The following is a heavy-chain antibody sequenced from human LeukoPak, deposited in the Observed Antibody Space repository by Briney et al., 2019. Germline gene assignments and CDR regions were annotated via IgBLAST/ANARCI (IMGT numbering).Heavy chain of an antibody. CDR3: AKDQAWGFYYSDSSGSIFD. J-gene: IGHJ4*02. D-gene: IGHD3-22*01. Sequence: GGSLRLSCAASGFTFSSYGMHWVRQAPGKGLKGVAFIRYDGSNKYYADSVKGRFTISRDNSKNTLYLQINRMSAEATAVYYCAKDQAWGFYYSDSSGSIFDWGQGTLVTVSS. V-gene: IGHV3-30*02. CDR2: IRYDGSNK. CDR1: GFTFSSYG.